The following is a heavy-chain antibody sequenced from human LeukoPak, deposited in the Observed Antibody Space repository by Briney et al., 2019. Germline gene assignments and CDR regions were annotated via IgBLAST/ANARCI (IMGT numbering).Heavy chain of an antibody. CDR1: GFTFSSYS. J-gene: IGHJ5*02. CDR2: ISSSSSYI. CDR3: ARDHRARYCSSTSCFLA. D-gene: IGHD2-2*01. V-gene: IGHV3-21*01. Sequence: GSLRLSCAASGFTFSSYSMNWVRQAPGKGLEWVSSISSSSSYIYYADSVKGRFTISRDNAKNSLYLQMNSLRAEDTAVYYCARDHRARYCSSTSCFLAWGQGTLVTVSS.